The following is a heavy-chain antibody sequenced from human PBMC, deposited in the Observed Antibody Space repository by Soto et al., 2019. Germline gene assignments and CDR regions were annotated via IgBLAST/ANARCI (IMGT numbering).Heavy chain of an antibody. Sequence: ASVKVSCTASGYTFTSYGISWVRQAPGQGLEWMGWISAYNGNTNYAQKLQGRVTMTTDTSTSTAYMELRSLRSDDTAVYYCARLNYYDSSGYYYRRRQHDAFDTWGQGTMVTVSS. CDR2: ISAYNGNT. CDR3: ARLNYYDSSGYYYRRRQHDAFDT. CDR1: GYTFTSYG. V-gene: IGHV1-18*01. D-gene: IGHD3-22*01. J-gene: IGHJ3*02.